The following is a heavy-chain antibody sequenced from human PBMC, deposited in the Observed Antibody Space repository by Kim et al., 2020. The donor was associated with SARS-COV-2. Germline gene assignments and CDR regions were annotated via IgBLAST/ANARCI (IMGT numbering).Heavy chain of an antibody. V-gene: IGHV4-59*09. J-gene: IGHJ4*02. D-gene: IGHD6-6*01. CDR2: T. CDR3: ARGSRADRAFDY. Sequence: TNYHPPRKSRVTISQDTSKNQFTLKLNSVTAADTAVYYCARGSRADRAFDYWGQGTLVTVSS.